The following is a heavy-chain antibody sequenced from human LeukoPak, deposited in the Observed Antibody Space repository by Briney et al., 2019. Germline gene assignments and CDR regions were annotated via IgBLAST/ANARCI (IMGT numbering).Heavy chain of an antibody. V-gene: IGHV3-30*02. CDR2: IRYDGSNK. CDR1: GFTFSSYG. CDR3: AKENWFDP. Sequence: GGSLRLSCAASGFTFSSYGMHWFRQAPGKGLEWVAFIRYDGSNKYYADSVKGRFTISRDNSKNTLYLQMNSLRAEDTAVYYCAKENWFDPWGQGTLVTVSS. J-gene: IGHJ5*02.